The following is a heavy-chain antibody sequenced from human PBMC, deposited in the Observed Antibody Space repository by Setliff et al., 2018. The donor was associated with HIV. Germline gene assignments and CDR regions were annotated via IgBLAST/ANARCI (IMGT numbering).Heavy chain of an antibody. CDR3: ARTRDCSSSGCFYHAFDM. CDR1: GGSFTTYY. Sequence: SETLSLTCTVSGGSFTTYYWGWIRQPPGKGLEWIGSIHYGGTTYSNPSLRSRVAFSVDTSKNQFSLQLSSVTAADMAVYYCARTRDCSSSGCFYHAFDMWGQGTMVTVSS. J-gene: IGHJ3*02. V-gene: IGHV4-39*01. D-gene: IGHD2-2*01. CDR2: IHYGGTT.